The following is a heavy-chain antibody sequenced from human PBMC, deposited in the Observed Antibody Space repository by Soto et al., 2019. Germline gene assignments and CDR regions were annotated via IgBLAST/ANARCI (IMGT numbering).Heavy chain of an antibody. CDR2: IFSNDEN. CDR1: GFSLSNARMG. D-gene: IGHD4-17*01. V-gene: IGHV2-26*01. CDR3: ARVYGDYVDY. J-gene: IGHJ4*02. Sequence: QVTLKESGPVLVKPTETLTLTCTVSGFSLSNARMGVCWIRQPPGKALEWLANIFSNDENSYSTSLKSSLTISKDTSKSQVVLTRTHMDPVDTATYYCARVYGDYVDYWGQGTLVTFSS.